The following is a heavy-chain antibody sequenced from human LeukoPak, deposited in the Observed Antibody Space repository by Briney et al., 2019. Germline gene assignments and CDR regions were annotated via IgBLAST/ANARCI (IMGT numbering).Heavy chain of an antibody. J-gene: IGHJ6*02. Sequence: RASVKVSCKASGGTFSSYAISWVRQAPGQGLEWMGRIIPILGIANYAQKFQGRVTITADKSTSTAYMELSSLRSEDTAVYYCARDDPASHGMDVWGQGTTVTVSS. CDR2: IIPILGIA. V-gene: IGHV1-69*04. CDR1: GGTFSSYA. CDR3: ARDDPASHGMDV.